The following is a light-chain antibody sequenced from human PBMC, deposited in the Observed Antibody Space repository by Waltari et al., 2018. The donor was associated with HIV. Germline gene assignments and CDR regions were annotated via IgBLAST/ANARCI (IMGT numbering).Light chain of an antibody. Sequence: DVVLTQTPLSSPVTVGQPASISCRSSQSLVHSDGNTYLNWLHQRPGQPPRLLIYQTSKRFSGVPDRFSGSGAGTDFTLRISRVEVEDVGVYYCMQSTQFPRSFGQGTKVEIK. J-gene: IGKJ1*01. CDR2: QTS. V-gene: IGKV2-24*01. CDR1: QSLVHSDGNTY. CDR3: MQSTQFPRS.